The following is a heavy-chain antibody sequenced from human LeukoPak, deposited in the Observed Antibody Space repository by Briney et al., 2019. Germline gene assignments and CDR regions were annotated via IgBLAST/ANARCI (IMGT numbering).Heavy chain of an antibody. CDR3: ARDRHIAAAVYYYYMDV. CDR2: INAYNGNT. CDR1: GYTFTSYI. D-gene: IGHD6-13*01. Sequence: GASVKVSCKASGYTFTSYIISWVRQAPGQGVEWMGWINAYNGNTDYAQRVQGRVTMTTDTSTSTAYMELRSLRSDDTAVYYCARDRHIAAAVYYYYMDVWGKGTPVTVSS. V-gene: IGHV1-18*01. J-gene: IGHJ6*03.